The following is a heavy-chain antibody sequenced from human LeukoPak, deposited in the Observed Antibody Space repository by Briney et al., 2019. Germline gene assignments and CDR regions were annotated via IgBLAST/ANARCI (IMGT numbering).Heavy chain of an antibody. J-gene: IGHJ3*02. CDR3: AKRYYYGSEPTYGAFDI. D-gene: IGHD3-10*01. Sequence: GGSLRLSCAASGFTFSSYAMSWVRQAPGKGLEWVSAISGSGGSTYYADSVKGRFTISRDNSKNTLYLQMNSLRAEDTAVYYCAKRYYYGSEPTYGAFDIWGQGTMVTVSS. CDR1: GFTFSSYA. CDR2: ISGSGGST. V-gene: IGHV3-23*01.